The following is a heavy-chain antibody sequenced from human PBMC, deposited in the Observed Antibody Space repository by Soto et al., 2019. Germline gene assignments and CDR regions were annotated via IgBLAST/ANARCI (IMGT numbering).Heavy chain of an antibody. CDR3: AADYLRHNSLNGSYYSNGMDV. Sequence: VQLLESGGGFVQPGGSLRLSCAASGITFSTYAMSWVRRAPGKGLEWVSTIGSNGADKQYADFVKGRFTVSRDSSKSTLSLQMNSLRAEDTAVYYCAADYLRHNSLNGSYYSNGMDVWGQGTTVTVSS. D-gene: IGHD4-17*01. CDR2: IGSNGADK. CDR1: GITFSTYA. V-gene: IGHV3-23*01. J-gene: IGHJ6*02.